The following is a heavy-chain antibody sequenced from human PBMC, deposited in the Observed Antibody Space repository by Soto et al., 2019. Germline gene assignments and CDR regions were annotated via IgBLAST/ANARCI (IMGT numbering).Heavy chain of an antibody. J-gene: IGHJ4*02. CDR3: ATEKPDDSGDLFGSCDC. CDR1: GGTLNSYV. V-gene: IGHV1-69*12. CDR2: IIPIFGTT. D-gene: IGHD4-17*01. Sequence: QVQLVQSGAEMKKPGSSLKVSCKASGGTLNSYVITWVRQAPGQGLEWMGGIIPIFGTTNYAQKFKGRVTIPADESTSTAYMELNCLRSEDTAVYYCATEKPDDSGDLFGSCDCWGQGTLVTVSS.